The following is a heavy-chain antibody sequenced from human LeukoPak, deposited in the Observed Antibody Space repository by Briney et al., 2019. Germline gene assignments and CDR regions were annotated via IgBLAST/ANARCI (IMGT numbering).Heavy chain of an antibody. CDR3: ARGPPSYFGVVIIFGY. CDR1: GYTFTGYY. V-gene: IGHV1-2*02. CDR2: INPNSGGT. Sequence: ASVKVSCKASGYTFTGYYMHWVRQAPGQGLEWMGWINPNSGGTNYAQKFQGRVTMTRDTSISTAYMELSRLRSDDTAVYYCARGPPSYFGVVIIFGYWGQGTLVTVSS. D-gene: IGHD3-3*01. J-gene: IGHJ4*02.